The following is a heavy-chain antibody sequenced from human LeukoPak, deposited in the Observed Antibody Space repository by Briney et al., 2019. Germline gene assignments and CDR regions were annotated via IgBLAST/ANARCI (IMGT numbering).Heavy chain of an antibody. V-gene: IGHV1-46*01. CDR3: ARATTHYGDYEGYYFDY. CDR2: INPIGGST. J-gene: IGHJ4*02. CDR1: GYTFTSYY. D-gene: IGHD4-17*01. Sequence: ASVKVSCKASGYTFTSYYMHWVRQAPGLGLEWRGIINPIGGSTSYAQQFPGRVTMTGDTSTGTVYMERCSLRCEATTAYYCARATTHYGDYEGYYFDYWGQGTLVTVSS.